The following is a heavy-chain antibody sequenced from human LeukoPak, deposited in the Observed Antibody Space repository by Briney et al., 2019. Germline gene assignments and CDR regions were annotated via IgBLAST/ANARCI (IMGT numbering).Heavy chain of an antibody. Sequence: ASVKVSCRVSGYTLTKLSMHWVRQAPGKGLEWMGGFDPEDGEIIYAQKFQGRVTMTRDMSTTTDYMELSSLRSEDTAVYYCARDNSVGDIAWWFDPWGQGTLVTVSS. D-gene: IGHD3-16*02. CDR2: FDPEDGEI. CDR3: ARDNSVGDIAWWFDP. CDR1: GYTLTKLS. J-gene: IGHJ5*02. V-gene: IGHV1-24*01.